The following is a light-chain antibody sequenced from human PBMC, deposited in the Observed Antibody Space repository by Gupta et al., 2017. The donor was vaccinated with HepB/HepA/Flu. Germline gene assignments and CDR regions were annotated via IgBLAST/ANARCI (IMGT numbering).Light chain of an antibody. V-gene: IGKV1-39*01. CDR1: QTINTY. J-gene: IGKJ1*01. CDR3: QQSDNTPST. CDR2: AAS. Sequence: DIQMTQSPSSLSASVGDRVTITCRASQTINTYLNWYQQRPGKAPKVLIYAASHLLTGVTSRFSGSGSGTEFTLTINKLQPDDFAIYYCQQSDNTPSTFGQGTKVEMK.